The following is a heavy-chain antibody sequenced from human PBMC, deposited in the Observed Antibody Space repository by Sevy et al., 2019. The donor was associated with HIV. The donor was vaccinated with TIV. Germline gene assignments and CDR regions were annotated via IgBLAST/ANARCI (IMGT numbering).Heavy chain of an antibody. V-gene: IGHV3-30*18. CDR2: ISYDGSKK. Sequence: GGSLRLSCAASGFTFSSYGMHWVRQAPGKGLEWVAVISYDGSKKYYADSVKGRFTISRDNSKNTLYLQMNSLRAEDTAVYYCAKDYSYYDFWSGYYQDYYYYGMDVWGQGTTVTVSS. J-gene: IGHJ6*02. D-gene: IGHD3-3*01. CDR3: AKDYSYYDFWSGYYQDYYYYGMDV. CDR1: GFTFSSYG.